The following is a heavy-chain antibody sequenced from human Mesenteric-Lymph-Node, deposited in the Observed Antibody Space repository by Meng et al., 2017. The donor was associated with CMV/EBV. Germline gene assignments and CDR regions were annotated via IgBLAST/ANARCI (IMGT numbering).Heavy chain of an antibody. Sequence: GESLKISCAASGFTFSSYGMHWVRQAPGKGLEWVAFIRYDGSNKYYADSVKGRFTISRDNSKNTLYLQMNSLRAEDTAVYYCARVRGYDFWSGYYIGDAFDIWGQGTMVTVSS. CDR2: IRYDGSNK. CDR3: ARVRGYDFWSGYYIGDAFDI. CDR1: GFTFSSYG. J-gene: IGHJ3*02. V-gene: IGHV3-30*02. D-gene: IGHD3-3*01.